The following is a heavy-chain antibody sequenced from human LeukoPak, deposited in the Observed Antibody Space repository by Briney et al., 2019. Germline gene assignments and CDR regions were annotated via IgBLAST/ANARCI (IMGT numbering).Heavy chain of an antibody. Sequence: SQTLSLTCTVSGDSFSSGGYSWIRQLPGRGLEWIGYVFSSGNTYYNSSLKSRVTISLDTSKNQFSLRLSSVTAADTAVYYCARARTHYSDGSGLNWFDPWGQGTLVTVSS. D-gene: IGHD3-22*01. CDR3: ARARTHYSDGSGLNWFDP. J-gene: IGHJ5*02. CDR2: VFSSGNT. V-gene: IGHV4-31*03. CDR1: GDSFSSGGY.